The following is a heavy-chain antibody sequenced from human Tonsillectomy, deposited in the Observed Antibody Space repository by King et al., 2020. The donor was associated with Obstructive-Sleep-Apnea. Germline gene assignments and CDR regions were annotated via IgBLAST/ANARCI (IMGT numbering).Heavy chain of an antibody. CDR1: GFTFSSYA. Sequence: EVQLVESGGGLVQPGGSLRLSCSASGFTFSSYAMHWVRQAPGQGLEYVSAISSNGGSTYYADSVKGRFTISRDNSKNTLYLQMSSLRAEDTAVYYCVGRRDDFWSGYYTGIDYWGQGTLVTVSS. D-gene: IGHD3-3*01. V-gene: IGHV3-64D*06. J-gene: IGHJ4*02. CDR2: ISSNGGST. CDR3: VGRRDDFWSGYYTGIDY.